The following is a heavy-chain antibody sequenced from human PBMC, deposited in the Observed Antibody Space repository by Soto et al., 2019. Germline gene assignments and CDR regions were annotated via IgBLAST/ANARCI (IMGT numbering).Heavy chain of an antibody. CDR3: ARQGSNGAYYYYGMDV. CDR1: GYRFSSYW. J-gene: IGHJ6*02. CDR2: IYPGDSDT. D-gene: IGHD2-8*01. Sequence: GESLKISCQGSGYRFSSYWIAWVRQMPGKGLEWMGIIYPGDSDTMYSPSFQGQVTFSADKSTSTAYLQWSSLKASDTAMYYCARQGSNGAYYYYGMDVWGQGTTVTVSS. V-gene: IGHV5-51*01.